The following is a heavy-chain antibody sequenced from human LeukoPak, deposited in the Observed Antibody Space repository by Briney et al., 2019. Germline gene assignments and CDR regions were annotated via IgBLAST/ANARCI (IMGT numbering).Heavy chain of an antibody. CDR3: ARVFRSGFDS. J-gene: IGHJ4*02. CDR2: TYYRSKWYN. Sequence: SQTLSLTCAISGDSVSSNSAAWNWIRRSPSRGLEWLGRTYYRSKWYNDYAVSVKSRIIINPDTSKNHFSLQLKSVTPEDTAVYYCARVFRSGFDSWGQGTLVTVSS. CDR1: GDSVSSNSAA. D-gene: IGHD1-14*01. V-gene: IGHV6-1*01.